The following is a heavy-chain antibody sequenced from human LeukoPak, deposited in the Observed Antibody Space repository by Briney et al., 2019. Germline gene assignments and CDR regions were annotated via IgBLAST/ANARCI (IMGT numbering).Heavy chain of an antibody. Sequence: SETLSLTCTVSGGSISSYYWSWIRQPPGKGLEWIGYIYYNGSTNYNPSLKSRVTISVDTSKNQFSLKLSSVTAADTAVYYCARVRWDGDTAMEGYYFDYWGQGTLVTVSS. CDR2: IYYNGST. CDR3: ARVRWDGDTAMEGYYFDY. J-gene: IGHJ4*02. V-gene: IGHV4-59*12. D-gene: IGHD5-18*01. CDR1: GGSISSYY.